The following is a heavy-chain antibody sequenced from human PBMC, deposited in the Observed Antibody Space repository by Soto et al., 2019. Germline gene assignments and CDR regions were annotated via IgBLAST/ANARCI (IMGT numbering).Heavy chain of an antibody. D-gene: IGHD3-9*01. V-gene: IGHV3-48*02. CDR1: GVTFTRQD. J-gene: IGHJ4*02. Sequence: ASVKVSCKASGVTFTRQDMNWVRQAPGKGLEWISYISSGSKTIYYADSVKGRFIVSRDNAKNSQYLQMNSLRDEDTAVYYCVREDILGVRSFDYWGQGTLVTVSS. CDR3: VREDILGVRSFDY. CDR2: ISSGSKTI.